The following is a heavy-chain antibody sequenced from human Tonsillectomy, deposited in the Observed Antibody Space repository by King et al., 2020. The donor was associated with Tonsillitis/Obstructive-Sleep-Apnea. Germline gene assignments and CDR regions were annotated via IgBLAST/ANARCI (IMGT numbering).Heavy chain of an antibody. V-gene: IGHV4-39*01. J-gene: IGHJ5*02. Sequence: MQLQESGPGLVKPSETLSLTCTVSGGSISSSSYYWGWIRQPPGKGLEWIGSIYYSGSTYYNPSLKSRVTISVDTSKNQFSLKLRSVTAADTAVYYCARGVVVYYGSGSYYWFDPWGQGTLVTVSS. CDR2: IYYSGST. D-gene: IGHD3-10*01. CDR3: ARGVVVYYGSGSYYWFDP. CDR1: GGSISSSSYY.